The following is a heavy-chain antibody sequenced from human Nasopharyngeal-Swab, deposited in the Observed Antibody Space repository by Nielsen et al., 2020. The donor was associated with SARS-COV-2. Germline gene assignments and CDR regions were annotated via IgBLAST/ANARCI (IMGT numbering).Heavy chain of an antibody. D-gene: IGHD4-17*01. CDR3: AHGAHDYGDYGAHYYYGMDV. Sequence: WIRQPPGKALEWLALIYWDDDKRYSPSLKSRLTITKDTSKNQVVLTMTSMDPVDTATYYCAHGAHDYGDYGAHYYYGMDVWGQGTTVTVSS. V-gene: IGHV2-5*02. CDR2: IYWDDDK. J-gene: IGHJ6*02.